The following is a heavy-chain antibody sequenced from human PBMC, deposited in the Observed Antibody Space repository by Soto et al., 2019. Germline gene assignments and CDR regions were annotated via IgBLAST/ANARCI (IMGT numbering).Heavy chain of an antibody. J-gene: IGHJ3*02. D-gene: IGHD3-22*01. Sequence: SVKVSCKASGGTFSSYAISWVRQAPGQGLEWMGGIIPIFGTANYAQKFQGRVTITADESTSTAYMELSSLRSEDTAVYYCASPLNYYDSSGYPIPPDAFDIWGQGTMVTVSS. V-gene: IGHV1-69*13. CDR2: IIPIFGTA. CDR1: GGTFSSYA. CDR3: ASPLNYYDSSGYPIPPDAFDI.